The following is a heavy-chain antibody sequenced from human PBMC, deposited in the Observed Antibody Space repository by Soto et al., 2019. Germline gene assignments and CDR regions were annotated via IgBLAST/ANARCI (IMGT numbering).Heavy chain of an antibody. Sequence: ETLSLTCAVSGGSISSSNWWSWVRQPPGKGLEWIGEIYHSGSTNYNPSLKSRVTISVDKSKNQFSLKLSSVTAADTAVYYCARGENPGGPRFYYYDSSGQHRGNYFDYWGQG. CDR3: ARGENPGGPRFYYYDSSGQHRGNYFDY. J-gene: IGHJ4*02. CDR1: GGSISSSNW. D-gene: IGHD3-22*01. V-gene: IGHV4-4*02. CDR2: IYHSGST.